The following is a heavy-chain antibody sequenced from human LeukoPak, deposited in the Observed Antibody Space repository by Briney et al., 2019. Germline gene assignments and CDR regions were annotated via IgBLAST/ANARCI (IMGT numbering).Heavy chain of an antibody. Sequence: GGSLRLSCAASGFTFSDAYMDWVRQAPGKGLQWVGRIRNKPHSYTTDYSASVQGRFTISRDDSKNSLFLQMNSLKTKDTAVYYCTRVRHGDYFDPWGLATLVTVSS. CDR2: IRNKPHSYTT. D-gene: IGHD4-17*01. CDR3: TRVRHGDYFDP. V-gene: IGHV3-72*01. CDR1: GFTFSDAY. J-gene: IGHJ4*02.